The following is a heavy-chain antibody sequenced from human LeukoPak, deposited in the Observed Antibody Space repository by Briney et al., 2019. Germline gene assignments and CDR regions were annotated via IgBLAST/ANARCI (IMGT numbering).Heavy chain of an antibody. V-gene: IGHV4-38-2*02. J-gene: IGHJ4*02. CDR1: GYSISSGYD. CDR2: VYHSGST. D-gene: IGHD3-10*01. Sequence: KPSETLSLTCTVSGYSISSGYDWGWVRQPPGKGLEWIGSVYHSGSTDYNPSLKSRVTISVDTSKNQFSLKLSSVTAADTAVYYCARLRGGQGDYWGQGTLVTVSS. CDR3: ARLRGGQGDY.